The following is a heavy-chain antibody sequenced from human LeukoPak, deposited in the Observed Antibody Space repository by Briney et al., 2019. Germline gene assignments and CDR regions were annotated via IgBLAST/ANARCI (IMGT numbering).Heavy chain of an antibody. J-gene: IGHJ4*02. D-gene: IGHD5-18*01. V-gene: IGHV1-24*01. CDR3: VTDRSYGLLVR. CDR2: FGPEDGEGET. Sequence: GASVKVSCKVSGNSLTELSMHWVRQAPGKGLEWMGCFGPEDGEGETIYAQRFQGRVTMTEDTSTNTAYMELSSLTSEDTAVYYCVTDRSYGLLVRWGQGTLVTVSS. CDR1: GNSLTELS.